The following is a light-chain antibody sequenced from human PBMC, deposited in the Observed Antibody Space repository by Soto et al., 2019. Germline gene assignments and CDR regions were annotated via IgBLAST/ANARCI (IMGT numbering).Light chain of an antibody. Sequence: QSALTQPRSVSGSPGQSVTISCTGTSSDVGGYNYVSWYQQHPGKAPKFIIYDVSKRPSGVPDRFSGSKSGNTASLTISGLQAEDEADYYFCSYVGSYTLVFGGGTQLTVL. J-gene: IGLJ2*01. CDR2: DVS. CDR3: CSYVGSYTLV. CDR1: SSDVGGYNY. V-gene: IGLV2-11*01.